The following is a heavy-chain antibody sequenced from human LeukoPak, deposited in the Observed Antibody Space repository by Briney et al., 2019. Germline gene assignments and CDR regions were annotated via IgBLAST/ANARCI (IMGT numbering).Heavy chain of an antibody. Sequence: ASVKVSCKASGYTFTSYDINWVRQATGQGLEWMGWINPNSGGTNYAQKFQGRVTMTRDTSISTAYMELSRLRSDDTAVYYCARDLIGYYVYYYYGMDVWGQGTTVTVSS. CDR3: ARDLIGYYVYYYYGMDV. CDR1: GYTFTSYD. V-gene: IGHV1-2*02. D-gene: IGHD3-3*01. CDR2: INPNSGGT. J-gene: IGHJ6*02.